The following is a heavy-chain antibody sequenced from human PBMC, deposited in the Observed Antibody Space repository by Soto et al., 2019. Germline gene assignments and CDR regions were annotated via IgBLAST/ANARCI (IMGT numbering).Heavy chain of an antibody. CDR2: ISYDGSNK. D-gene: IGHD6-13*01. CDR1: GFTFSSYG. CDR3: AKGLLNGRWYAAD. V-gene: IGHV3-30*18. Sequence: GGSLRLSCAASGFTFSSYGMHWVRQAPGKGLEWVAVISYDGSNKYYADSVKGRFTTSRDNSKNTAYLQMNSLRPEDTGVYYCAKGLLNGRWYAADWGQGTLVTVSS. J-gene: IGHJ4*02.